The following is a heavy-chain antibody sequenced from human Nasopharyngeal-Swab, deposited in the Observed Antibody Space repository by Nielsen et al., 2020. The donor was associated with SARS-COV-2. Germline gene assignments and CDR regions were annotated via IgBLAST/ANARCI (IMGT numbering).Heavy chain of an antibody. CDR3: ARVPRGSGNIDY. J-gene: IGHJ4*02. Sequence: SVKGRFAISRDNAKNSLYLQMNSLRVDDTAVYYCARVPRGSGNIDYWGQGTLVTVSS. V-gene: IGHV3-21*01. D-gene: IGHD3-16*01.